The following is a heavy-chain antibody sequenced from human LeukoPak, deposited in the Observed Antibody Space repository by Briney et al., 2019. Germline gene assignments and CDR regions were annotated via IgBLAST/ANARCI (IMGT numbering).Heavy chain of an antibody. Sequence: AGGSLTLSCAAAAFTFSDYYMGWIRQAQGKGLEWVSHISSSGSTIYYADSVKGRFTISRDNAKNSLYLEMNSLRAEDTAVYYCARGDGYNSYYFDYWGHPTLVTVSS. CDR2: ISSSGSTI. J-gene: IGHJ4*01. D-gene: IGHD5-24*01. CDR1: AFTFSDYY. V-gene: IGHV3-11*01. CDR3: ARGDGYNSYYFDY.